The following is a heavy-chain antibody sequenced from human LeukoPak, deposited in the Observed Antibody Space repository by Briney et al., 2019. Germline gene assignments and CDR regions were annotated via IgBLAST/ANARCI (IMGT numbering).Heavy chain of an antibody. D-gene: IGHD6-19*01. CDR3: ARDSQWPN. Sequence: ASVKVSCKASGHTFTNHGINWVRQAPGQGLEWMGWINAKKGNTNYAQKLQGRVTLTTDTSTSTAYMDLRSLPSDDTALYYCARDSQWPNWGQGTLVTVSS. CDR1: GHTFTNHG. J-gene: IGHJ4*02. CDR2: INAKKGNT. V-gene: IGHV1-18*01.